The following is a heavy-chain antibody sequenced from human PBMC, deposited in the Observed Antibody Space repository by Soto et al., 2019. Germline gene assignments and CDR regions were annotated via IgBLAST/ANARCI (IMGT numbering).Heavy chain of an antibody. V-gene: IGHV2-5*02. CDR3: AHGGSGSYSDNWFDP. CDR2: IYWDDDK. CDR1: GFSLSTSGVG. Sequence: ASGPTLVNPTQTLTLTCTFSGFSLSTSGVGVGWIRQPPGKALEWLALIYWDDDKRYSPSLKSRLAITKDTSKNQVVLTMTNMDPVDTATYYSAHGGSGSYSDNWFDPWGQGTLVTVSS. D-gene: IGHD3-10*01. J-gene: IGHJ5*02.